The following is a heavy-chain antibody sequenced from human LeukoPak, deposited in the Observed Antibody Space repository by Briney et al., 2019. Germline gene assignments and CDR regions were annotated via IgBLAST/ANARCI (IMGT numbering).Heavy chain of an antibody. CDR3: ARGPRRRVVITRRDWFDP. V-gene: IGHV1-8*02. D-gene: IGHD3-3*01. CDR2: MNPNSGNT. J-gene: IGHJ5*02. CDR1: GGTFSSDA. Sequence: ASVKVSCKASGGTFSSDAFNWVRQAPGQGLEWMGWMNPNSGNTGYAQKFQGRVTMTRNTSISTAYMELSSLRSEDTAVYYCARGPRRRVVITRRDWFDPWGQGTLVTVSS.